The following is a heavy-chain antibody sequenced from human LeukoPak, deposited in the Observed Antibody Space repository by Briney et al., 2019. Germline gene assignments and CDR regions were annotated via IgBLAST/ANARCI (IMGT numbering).Heavy chain of an antibody. V-gene: IGHV4-30-4*07. CDR1: GGSFSGYS. Sequence: SETLSLTCAVYGGSFSGYSWSWLRQPPGKGLEWIGYIYYSGSTYYNPSLKSRVTISVDTSKNQFPLKLSSVTAADTAVYYCARDRRITMIGSWWFDPWGQGTLVTVSS. CDR3: ARDRRITMIGSWWFDP. CDR2: IYYSGST. D-gene: IGHD3-22*01. J-gene: IGHJ5*02.